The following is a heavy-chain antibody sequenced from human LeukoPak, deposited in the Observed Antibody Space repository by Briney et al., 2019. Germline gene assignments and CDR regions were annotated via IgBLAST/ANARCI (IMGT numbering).Heavy chain of an antibody. CDR2: IYSGGST. CDR3: ARGGLRLGELSFNY. CDR1: GFTVSSNY. D-gene: IGHD3-16*02. V-gene: IGHV3-53*01. Sequence: GGSLRLSCAASGFTVSSNYMSWVRQAPGKGLEWVSVIYSGGSTYYADSVKGRFTISGDNSKNTLYLQMNSLRAEDTAVYYCARGGLRLGELSFNYWGQGTLVTVSS. J-gene: IGHJ4*02.